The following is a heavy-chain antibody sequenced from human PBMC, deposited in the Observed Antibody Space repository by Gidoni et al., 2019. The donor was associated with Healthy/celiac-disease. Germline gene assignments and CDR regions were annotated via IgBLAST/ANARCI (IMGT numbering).Heavy chain of an antibody. D-gene: IGHD3-16*02. V-gene: IGHV4-39*01. CDR1: GGSFSSSSYY. Sequence: QLQLQESGPGLVKPSETLSLTCTVSGGSFSSSSYYWGWIRQPPGKGLEWIGSIYYSGSPYYNPSLKSRVTISVDTSKNQFSLKLSSVTAADTAVYYCARHHPYKVAGKAFDIWGQGTMVTVSS. CDR2: IYYSGSP. J-gene: IGHJ3*02. CDR3: ARHHPYKVAGKAFDI.